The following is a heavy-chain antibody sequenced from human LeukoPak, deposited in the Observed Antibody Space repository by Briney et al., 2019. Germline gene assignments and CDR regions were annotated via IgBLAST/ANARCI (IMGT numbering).Heavy chain of an antibody. J-gene: IGHJ4*02. D-gene: IGHD1-1*01. CDR2: IFSTGTT. CDR3: ARGIGTTWDTNHPNFDY. V-gene: IGHV4-39*01. Sequence: SETLSLTCSVSGVSISTTSYYWGWTRQPPGQGLEWIGNIFSTGTTNYSPSLKSRVTISVDTSKNQLSLHLTSMTAADTAVYYCARGIGTTWDTNHPNFDYWGRGTLVTVSS. CDR1: GVSISTTSYY.